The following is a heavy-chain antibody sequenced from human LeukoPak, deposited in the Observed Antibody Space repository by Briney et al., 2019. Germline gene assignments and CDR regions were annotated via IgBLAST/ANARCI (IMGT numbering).Heavy chain of an antibody. CDR1: GGSISSGGYY. CDR3: ARVVVPAAMGWGDY. V-gene: IGHV4-31*03. Sequence: SQTLSLTCTVSGGSISSGGYYWSWIRQHPGKGLEWIGYIYYSGSTYYNPSLKSRVTISVDTSKNQFSLKLSSVTAADTAVYYCARVVVPAAMGWGDYWGQGTLVTVSS. CDR2: IYYSGST. J-gene: IGHJ4*02. D-gene: IGHD2-2*01.